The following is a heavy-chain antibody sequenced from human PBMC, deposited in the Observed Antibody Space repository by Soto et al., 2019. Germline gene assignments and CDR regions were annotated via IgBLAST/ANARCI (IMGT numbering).Heavy chain of an antibody. V-gene: IGHV1-18*01. CDR1: GYTFTSYG. CDR3: AREPDTDSPSGYSYGTEPECFQH. D-gene: IGHD5-18*01. CDR2: ISAYKGNT. Sequence: QVQLVQSGAEVKKPGASVKVSCKASGYTFTSYGISWVRQPPGQGLEWMGWISAYKGNTNYAQKLQGRVTMTTDTSTSTAYMELRSLRSDDTAVYYCAREPDTDSPSGYSYGTEPECFQHWGQGTLVTVSS. J-gene: IGHJ1*01.